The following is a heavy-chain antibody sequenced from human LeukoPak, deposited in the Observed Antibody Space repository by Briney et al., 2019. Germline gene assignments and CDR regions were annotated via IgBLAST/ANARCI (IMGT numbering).Heavy chain of an antibody. CDR1: EFTFISYW. CDR3: ARPNSNYEYYFDY. Sequence: GGSLRLSCAASEFTFISYWMTWVRQAPGKGLEWVANIKQDGSEKYYVDSVKGRFTISRDNAKNSLYLQMNSLRAEDTAVYYCARPNSNYEYYFDYWGQGTLVTVSS. V-gene: IGHV3-7*01. CDR2: IKQDGSEK. J-gene: IGHJ4*02. D-gene: IGHD4-11*01.